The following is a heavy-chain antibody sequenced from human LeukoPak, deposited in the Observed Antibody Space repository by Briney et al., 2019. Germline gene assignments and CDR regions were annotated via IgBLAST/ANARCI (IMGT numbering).Heavy chain of an antibody. Sequence: TLSFTSSVGTFSIYAMSWVRQAPGKGLEWVSSISSSGGSTYYADSVKGRFTISRDNSKTTLYLQMNSLRAEETAVYFCAKDFGSRGYTFWGQGTLVTVSS. CDR2: ISSSGGST. CDR1: VGTFSIYA. J-gene: IGHJ4*02. V-gene: IGHV3-23*01. CDR3: AKDFGSRGYTF. D-gene: IGHD5-12*01.